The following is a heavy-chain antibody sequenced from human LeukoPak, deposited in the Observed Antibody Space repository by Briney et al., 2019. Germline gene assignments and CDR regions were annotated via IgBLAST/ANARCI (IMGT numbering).Heavy chain of an antibody. CDR3: AREGCSSTSCYYYYYMDV. CDR1: GGSISSGDYY. CDR2: IYYSGST. D-gene: IGHD2-2*01. Sequence: PSQTLSLTCTVSGGSISSGDYYWSWIRQPPGKGLEWIGYIYYSGSTYYNPSLKSRVTISVDTSKNQFSLKLSSVTAADTAVYYGAREGCSSTSCYYYYYMDVWGKGTTVTVSS. V-gene: IGHV4-30-4*08. J-gene: IGHJ6*03.